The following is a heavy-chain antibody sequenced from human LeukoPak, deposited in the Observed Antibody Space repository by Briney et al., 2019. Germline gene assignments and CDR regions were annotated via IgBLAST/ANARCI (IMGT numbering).Heavy chain of an antibody. Sequence: PGGSLRLSCAASGFTFRSYTMSWVRQTPGKGLEWVSTISGSGGSTYLADSVKGRFTISRDNSKNTLYLQMNSLRGEDTAVYYCSKDVVTAAIWGQGTLATVSS. D-gene: IGHD4-23*01. J-gene: IGHJ4*02. V-gene: IGHV3-23*01. CDR2: ISGSGGST. CDR1: GFTFRSYT. CDR3: SKDVVTAAI.